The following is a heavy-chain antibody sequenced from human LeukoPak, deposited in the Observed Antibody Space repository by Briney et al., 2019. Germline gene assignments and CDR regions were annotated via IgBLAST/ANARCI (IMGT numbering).Heavy chain of an antibody. CDR1: GYTFTSYG. J-gene: IGHJ5*02. Sequence: ASVKVSCKASGYTFTSYGISWVRQAPGQGLEWMGWISAYNGNTNYAQKLQGRVTMTTDTSTSTAYMELRSLRSDDTAVYYCARDEYCGGDCYGWFDPWGQGTLVTVSS. D-gene: IGHD2-21*02. CDR2: ISAYNGNT. CDR3: ARDEYCGGDCYGWFDP. V-gene: IGHV1-18*01.